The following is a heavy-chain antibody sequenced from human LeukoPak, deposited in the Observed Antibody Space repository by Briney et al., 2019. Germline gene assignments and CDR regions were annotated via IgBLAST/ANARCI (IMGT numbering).Heavy chain of an antibody. V-gene: IGHV3-20*04. J-gene: IGHJ2*01. CDR3: ARSSTTVTTRFFDL. CDR2: ITWNGGQT. D-gene: IGHD4-17*01. CDR1: GFTFTSYS. Sequence: GGSLRLSCAPSGFTFTSYSMNWVRQAPGKGLEWVSTITWNGGQTAYADSVKGRFTISRDNAKNSLYLEMNSLSPEDTALYYCARSSTTVTTRFFDLWGRGTLVTVSS.